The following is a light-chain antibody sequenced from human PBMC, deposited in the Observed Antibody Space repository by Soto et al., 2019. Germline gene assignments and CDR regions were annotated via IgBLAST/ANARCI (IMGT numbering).Light chain of an antibody. V-gene: IGKV3D-20*02. CDR2: DAS. J-gene: IGKJ1*01. CDR1: QSVSSNY. Sequence: EILLTQSPGTLSLGAGASSPLSCRASQSVSSNYLAWYQQKPGQAPRLLIYDASSRATGIPDRFSGGGSGTDFTLTISSLQPEDFAVYYCQQRSNWPRTFGQGTKVDIK. CDR3: QQRSNWPRT.